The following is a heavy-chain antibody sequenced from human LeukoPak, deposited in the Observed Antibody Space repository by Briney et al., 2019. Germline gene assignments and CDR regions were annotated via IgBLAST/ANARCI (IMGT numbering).Heavy chain of an antibody. CDR3: ARGLTVRGNWFDP. CDR2: IHYSGNT. D-gene: IGHD3-10*01. J-gene: IGHJ5*02. Sequence: PSETLSLTCTVSGDSVRTNNYYWSWIRQPPGEGLEWIGYIHYSGNTNYNTPLKSRVTISVDTSKSQFSLKLSSVTAADTAVYYCARGLTVRGNWFDPWGQGTLVTVSS. CDR1: GDSVRTNNYY. V-gene: IGHV4-61*01.